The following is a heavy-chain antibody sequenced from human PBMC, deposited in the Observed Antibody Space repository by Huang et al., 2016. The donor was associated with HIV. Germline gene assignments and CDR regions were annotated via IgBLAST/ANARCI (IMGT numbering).Heavy chain of an antibody. D-gene: IGHD2-21*02. CDR1: GYTFTNFG. CDR2: VKSRIGEQ. V-gene: IGHV7-4-1*02. Sequence: QVQLVQSGSGLRKPGASVKVSCKASGYTFTNFGVHWVRQAPGPGLEWVDWGRQGPGEGLGWRGLVKSRIGEQRYAQGLTGRFDFPLDSSVNTAYLKISRLKAADSAIYYCRRFRRVMDTYCVADCSTLEAFDIWGQGTVVTVSA. J-gene: IGHJ3*02. CDR3: RRFRRVMDTYCVADCSTLEAFDI.